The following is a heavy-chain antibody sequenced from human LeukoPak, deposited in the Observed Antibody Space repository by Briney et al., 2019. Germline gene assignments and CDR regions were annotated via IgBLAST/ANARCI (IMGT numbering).Heavy chain of an antibody. Sequence: SETLSLTCTVSGYSISSGYYWGWIRQPPGKGLEWIGSIYHSGSTYYNPSLKSRVTISVDTSKNQFSLKLSSVTAADTAVYYCARRGMLVYYYYMDVWGKGTTVTISS. D-gene: IGHD3-16*01. CDR2: IYHSGST. V-gene: IGHV4-38-2*02. CDR1: GYSISSGYY. CDR3: ARRGMLVYYYYMDV. J-gene: IGHJ6*03.